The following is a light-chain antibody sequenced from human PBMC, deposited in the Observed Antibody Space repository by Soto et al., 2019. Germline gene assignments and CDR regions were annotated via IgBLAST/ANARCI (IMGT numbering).Light chain of an antibody. CDR2: EVS. V-gene: IGLV2-8*01. CDR1: SSDVGGYPY. Sequence: QSALTQPPSASGSPGQSVTISSTGTSSDVGGYPYVSWYQQHPGEAPKLIIYEVSKRPSGVPDRFSASKSGNTASLTVSGLQAEDEADYYCISYAGSDNFVFGTGTKVTVL. J-gene: IGLJ1*01. CDR3: ISYAGSDNFV.